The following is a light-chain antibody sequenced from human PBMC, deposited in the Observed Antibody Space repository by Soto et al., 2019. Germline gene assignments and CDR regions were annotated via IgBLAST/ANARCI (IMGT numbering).Light chain of an antibody. J-gene: IGLJ1*01. Sequence: QSALAQPASVSGSPGQSIAISCAGTISDVGGYNSVSWYQQHPGNAPKLMIYDVSNRPSGVSNRFSGSKSVNTASLTISGLQAEDEADYYCCSFTSSSTPGYVFGTGTKLTVL. CDR1: ISDVGGYNS. CDR2: DVS. V-gene: IGLV2-14*03. CDR3: CSFTSSSTPGYV.